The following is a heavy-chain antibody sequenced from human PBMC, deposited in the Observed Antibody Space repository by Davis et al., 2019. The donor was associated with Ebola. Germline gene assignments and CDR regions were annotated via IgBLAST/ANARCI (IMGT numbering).Heavy chain of an antibody. J-gene: IGHJ5*02. Sequence: SCAASGFTFSSYAMHWVRQAPGKGLEWVAVISYDGSNKYYADSVKGRFTISRDNSKNTLYLQMNSLRAEDTAVYYCARGLGQLVPGVGFDPWGQGTLVTVSS. CDR3: ARGLGQLVPGVGFDP. V-gene: IGHV3-30*04. CDR1: GFTFSSYA. D-gene: IGHD6-6*01. CDR2: ISYDGSNK.